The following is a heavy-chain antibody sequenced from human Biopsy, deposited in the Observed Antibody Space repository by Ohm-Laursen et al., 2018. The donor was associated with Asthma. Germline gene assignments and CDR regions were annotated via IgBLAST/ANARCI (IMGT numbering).Heavy chain of an antibody. CDR2: IWYDGRKK. D-gene: IGHD6-6*01. CDR1: GVTFSTYG. J-gene: IGHJ6*02. Sequence: SLRLSCTASGVTFSTYGMHWVRQAPGKGLEWVSFIWYDGRKKTYADSVKGRFTISRDNSKNTLYLQMNSLRAEDTAVYYCARKIAARGGMGVWGQGTTVTVSS. V-gene: IGHV3-30*02. CDR3: ARKIAARGGMGV.